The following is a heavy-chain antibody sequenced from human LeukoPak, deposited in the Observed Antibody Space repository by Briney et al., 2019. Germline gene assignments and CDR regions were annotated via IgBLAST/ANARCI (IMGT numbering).Heavy chain of an antibody. Sequence: GGSLRLSCAASGFTVSFNYMNWVRQAPGKGLEWVSYISTTGSTIYYADSVKGRFIISRDNAKNSLYLQMNSLRAEDTAVYYCARDEWESDYWGQGTLVTVSS. D-gene: IGHD1-26*01. CDR2: ISTTGSTI. CDR3: ARDEWESDY. J-gene: IGHJ4*02. V-gene: IGHV3-11*01. CDR1: GFTVSFNY.